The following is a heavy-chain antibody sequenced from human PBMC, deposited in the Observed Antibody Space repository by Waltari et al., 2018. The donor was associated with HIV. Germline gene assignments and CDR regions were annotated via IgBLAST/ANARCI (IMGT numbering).Heavy chain of an antibody. CDR1: GFRFSEYA. CDR2: IGDSGSST. V-gene: IGHV3-23*01. CDR3: AARGFSR. Sequence: EVQLLEYGGGLVQPGGSPRLSCAASGFRFSEYAMSWVRQAPGKGPGGIAGIGDSGSSTYYTDSVRGRFTISRDGSKSTVYLQMNGLRVDDTAVYYCAARGFSRWGRGTLVTVSS. J-gene: IGHJ2*01. D-gene: IGHD6-25*01.